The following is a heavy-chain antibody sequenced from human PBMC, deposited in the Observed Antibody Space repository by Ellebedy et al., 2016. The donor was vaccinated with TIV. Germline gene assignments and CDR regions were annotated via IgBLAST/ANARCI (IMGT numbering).Heavy chain of an antibody. D-gene: IGHD1-26*01. CDR3: ARDNYWELLGIGD. V-gene: IGHV1-18*01. CDR2: ISADNGDT. Sequence: ASVKVSCKASGYTFTSYGISWVRQAPGQGLEWMGWISADNGDTNYAQKFQGRVSMTTDTSTNTAYMELRSLRCDATALYYCARDNYWELLGIGDWGQGTLVTVSS. CDR1: GYTFTSYG. J-gene: IGHJ4*02.